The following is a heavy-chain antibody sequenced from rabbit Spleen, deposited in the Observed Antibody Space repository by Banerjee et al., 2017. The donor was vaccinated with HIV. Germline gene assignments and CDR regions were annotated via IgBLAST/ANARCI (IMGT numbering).Heavy chain of an antibody. D-gene: IGHD1-1*01. CDR1: GFSFSSSDY. CDR3: GRDNYDSSTGYYPYYGMDL. Sequence: QSLEESGGDLVKPGASLTLTCTASGFSFSSSDYMCWVRQAPGKGPEWIGYISSGDYTYYARWAKGRFTISKTSTTVTLQMTSLTAADTATYFCGRDNYDSSTGYYPYYGMDLWGPGTLVTVS. J-gene: IGHJ6*01. CDR2: ISSGDYT. V-gene: IGHV1S40*01.